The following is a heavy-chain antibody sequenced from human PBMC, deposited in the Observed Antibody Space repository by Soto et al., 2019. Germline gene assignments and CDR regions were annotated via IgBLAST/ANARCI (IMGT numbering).Heavy chain of an antibody. CDR1: GYTFTGYY. CDR3: ARGSIGYGDYYYYYYMYV. J-gene: IGHJ6*03. CDR2: INPNSGGT. V-gene: IGHV1-2*04. Sequence: ASVKVSCKASGYTFTGYYMHWVRQAPGQGLEWMGWINPNSGGTNYAQKFQGWVTMTRDTSISTAYMELSRLRSDDTAVYYCARGSIGYGDYYYYYYMYVWGKGTTVTVSS. D-gene: IGHD4-17*01.